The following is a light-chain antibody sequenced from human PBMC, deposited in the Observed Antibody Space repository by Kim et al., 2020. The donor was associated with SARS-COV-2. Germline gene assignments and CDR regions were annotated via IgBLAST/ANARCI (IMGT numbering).Light chain of an antibody. CDR2: DNN. V-gene: IGLV1-51*01. Sequence: AAGQKVTISCSGSSSNIGNNYVSWYQQLPGTAPKLLIYDNNKRPSGIPDRFSGSKSGTSATLGITGLQTGDEADYFCGTWNSSLWVFGGGTKLTVL. CDR1: SSNIGNNY. J-gene: IGLJ3*02. CDR3: GTWNSSLWV.